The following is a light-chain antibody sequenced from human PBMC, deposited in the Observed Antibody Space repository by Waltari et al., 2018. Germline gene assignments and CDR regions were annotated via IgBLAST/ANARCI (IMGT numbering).Light chain of an antibody. CDR1: VSIGTY. V-gene: IGKV1-39*01. CDR3: QQTYSTPRT. Sequence: DIQMTQSPSSLSAYVGDRVTISCRASVSIGTYLNWFQQKAGEAPKLLISAASSLQPGVPSRFSGGGSGTDFTLIIASLQPDDLASYYCQQTYSTPRTFGQGTKLEI. CDR2: AAS. J-gene: IGKJ2*01.